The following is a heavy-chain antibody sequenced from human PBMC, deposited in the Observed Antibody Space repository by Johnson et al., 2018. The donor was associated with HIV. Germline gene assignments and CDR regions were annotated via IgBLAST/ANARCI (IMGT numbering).Heavy chain of an antibody. V-gene: IGHV3-30*02. CDR3: AQDGPFGSGIDASDI. J-gene: IGHJ3*02. D-gene: IGHD3-3*01. CDR2: IRDDGSNQ. Sequence: QAQLVESGGGVVQPGGSLRLSCAASGFTFSTYGMHWVRQAPGKGLEWVAFIRDDGSNQHYADSVKGRFTISRDNSKNTVYLQMNSLRGEDTAVYDCAQDGPFGSGIDASDIWGQGTMVTVSS. CDR1: GFTFSTYG.